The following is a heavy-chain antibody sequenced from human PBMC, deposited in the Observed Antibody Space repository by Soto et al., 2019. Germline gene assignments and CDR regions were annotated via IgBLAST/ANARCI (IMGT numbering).Heavy chain of an antibody. CDR2: IRSNTDGGTT. CDR3: TTLSGSGWYALDY. J-gene: IGHJ4*02. V-gene: IGHV3-15*01. D-gene: IGHD6-19*01. CDR1: GFTFINAW. Sequence: GGSLRLSCAASGFTFINAWMSWVRQAPGKGLEWVGRIRSNTDGGTTEFAAPVKGRFTISRDDSNNTLYLQMNSLKSEDTGLYYCTTLSGSGWYALDYWGQGTLVTVSS.